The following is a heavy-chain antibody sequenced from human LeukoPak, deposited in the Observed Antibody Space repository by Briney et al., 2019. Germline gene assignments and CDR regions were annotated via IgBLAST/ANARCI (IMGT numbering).Heavy chain of an antibody. V-gene: IGHV3-53*01. J-gene: IGHJ4*02. CDR2: IHRDDKT. CDR3: AREVISTPSYFDY. Sequence: GGSLRLSCAASGFTVSSSFISWVRRAPGKGLEWVSFIHRDDKTYYADSVKGRFTMSRDSSKNTLYLQMNSLGADDTAVYYCAREVISTPSYFDYWGQGILVTVSS. CDR1: GFTVSSSF. D-gene: IGHD2-2*01.